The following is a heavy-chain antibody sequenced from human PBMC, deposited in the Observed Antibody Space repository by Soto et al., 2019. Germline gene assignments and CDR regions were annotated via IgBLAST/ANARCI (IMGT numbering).Heavy chain of an antibody. V-gene: IGHV3-21*01. Sequence: EVQVVESGGGLVKPGGSLRLSCNFTFSMYSMNWVRQAPGKGLEWVASISSGRAFIKYADSVKGRFSISRDNAKNSVSLQMNSLRAEDTAMYYCTRDQGGSYDSWFDPWGRGTLVTVSS. J-gene: IGHJ5*02. CDR3: TRDQGGSYDSWFDP. CDR2: ISSGRAFI. D-gene: IGHD1-26*01. CDR1: TFSMYS.